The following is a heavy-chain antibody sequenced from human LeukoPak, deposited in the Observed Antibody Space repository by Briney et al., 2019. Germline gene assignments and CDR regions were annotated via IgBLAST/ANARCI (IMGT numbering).Heavy chain of an antibody. CDR3: ARDPGYSYPRIWFDP. D-gene: IGHD5-18*01. J-gene: IGHJ5*02. Sequence: SVKVSCKASGGTFSSYAISWVRQAPGQGLEWMGGIIPIFGTANYAQKFQGRVTITADESTSTAYMELSSLRSEDTAVYYCARDPGYSYPRIWFDPWGQGTLVTVSS. CDR2: IIPIFGTA. CDR1: GGTFSSYA. V-gene: IGHV1-69*13.